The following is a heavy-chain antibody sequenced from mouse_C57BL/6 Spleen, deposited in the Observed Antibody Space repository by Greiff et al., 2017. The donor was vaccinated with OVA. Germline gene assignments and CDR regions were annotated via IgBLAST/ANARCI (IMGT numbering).Heavy chain of an antibody. CDR2: IHPNSGST. D-gene: IGHD5-5*01. CDR1: GYTFTSYW. V-gene: IGHV1-64*01. J-gene: IGHJ2*01. Sequence: QVQLKQPGAELVKPGASVKLSCKASGYTFTSYWMHWVKQRPGQGLEWIGMIHPNSGSTNYNEKFKSKATLTVDKSSSTAYMQLSSLTSEDSAVYYCARLALPSDYWGQGTTLTVSS. CDR3: ARLALPSDY.